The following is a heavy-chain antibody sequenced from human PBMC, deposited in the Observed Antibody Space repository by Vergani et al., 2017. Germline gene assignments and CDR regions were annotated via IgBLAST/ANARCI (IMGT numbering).Heavy chain of an antibody. CDR1: GFTFDDYG. CDR2: INWNGGST. J-gene: IGHJ4*02. D-gene: IGHD3-10*01. Sequence: EVQLVESGGGVVRPGGSLRLSCAASGFTFDDYGMSWVRQAPGNGLEWVSGINWNGGSTGYADSVKGRFTISRDNSKNTLYLQMNSLRAEDTAVYYCAKEGITMVRGVAIAPYFDYWGQGTLVTVSS. CDR3: AKEGITMVRGVAIAPYFDY. V-gene: IGHV3-20*04.